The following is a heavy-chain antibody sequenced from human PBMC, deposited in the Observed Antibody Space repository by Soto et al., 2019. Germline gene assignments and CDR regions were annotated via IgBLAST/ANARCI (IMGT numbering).Heavy chain of an antibody. Sequence: ASVKVSCKASGYTFTNYYMHWVRQAPGQGLEWMGIINPSGGTTTYAQKFQGRVTMTRDTSTSTVYMDLKLSSVTAADTAVYYCARDVPGTGYGMDVWGQGTTVTVSS. CDR1: GYTFTNYY. CDR2: INPSGGTT. D-gene: IGHD1-7*01. V-gene: IGHV1-46*01. J-gene: IGHJ6*02. CDR3: ARDVPGTGYGMDV.